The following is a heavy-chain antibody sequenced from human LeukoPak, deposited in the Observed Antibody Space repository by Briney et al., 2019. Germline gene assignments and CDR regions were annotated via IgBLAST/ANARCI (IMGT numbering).Heavy chain of an antibody. CDR3: ARHNYGDYIVFNY. D-gene: IGHD4-17*01. V-gene: IGHV4-59*08. J-gene: IGHJ4*02. CDR2: IYYSGST. Sequence: GSLRLSCATSGFTFPNAWMSWVRQPPGKGLEWIGYIYYSGSTNYNPSLKSRVTISVDTSKNQFSLKLSSVTAADTAVYYCARHNYGDYIVFNYWGQGTLVTVSS. CDR1: GFTFPNAW.